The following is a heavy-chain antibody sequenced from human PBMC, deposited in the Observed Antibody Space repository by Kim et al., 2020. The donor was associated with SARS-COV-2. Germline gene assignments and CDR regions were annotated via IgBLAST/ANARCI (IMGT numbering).Heavy chain of an antibody. D-gene: IGHD3-10*01. CDR1: GYTFTSYA. V-gene: IGHV1-3*01. J-gene: IGHJ4*02. CDR3: ARDPPRYISGSYYTFY. Sequence: ASVKVSCKASGYTFTSYAMHWVRQAPGQRLELMGWINAGNGNTKYSQKFQGRVTITRDTSASTAYMELSSLRSEDTAVYYCARDPPRYISGSYYTFYWGQGTLVTVSS. CDR2: INAGNGNT.